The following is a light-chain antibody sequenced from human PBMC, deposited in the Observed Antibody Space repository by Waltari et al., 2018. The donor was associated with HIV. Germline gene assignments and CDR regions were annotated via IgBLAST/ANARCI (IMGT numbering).Light chain of an antibody. CDR1: QSLLYTSKNKDY. J-gene: IGKJ4*01. CDR2: WAS. Sequence: DVVLTQSPASLAVSLGERAPLHCKSSQSLLYTSKNKDYLAWYQQKPGQPPKLLIYWASTRESGVPDRFTGSGSGTDFTLTITSLQAEDVAIYYCQQYFSDPLTFGGGTKVEI. CDR3: QQYFSDPLT. V-gene: IGKV4-1*01.